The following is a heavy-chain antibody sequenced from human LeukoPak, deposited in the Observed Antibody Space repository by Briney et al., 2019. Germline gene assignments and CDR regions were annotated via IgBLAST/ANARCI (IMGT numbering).Heavy chain of an antibody. D-gene: IGHD4-17*01. J-gene: IGHJ4*02. Sequence: SVKVSCKASGGTFSSYAISWVRQAPRQGLEWMGRIIPIFGTANYAQKFQGRVTITTDESTSTAYMELSSLRSENTAVYYCAREGTTVTTPDYWGQGTLVTVSS. V-gene: IGHV1-69*05. CDR3: AREGTTVTTPDY. CDR2: IIPIFGTA. CDR1: GGTFSSYA.